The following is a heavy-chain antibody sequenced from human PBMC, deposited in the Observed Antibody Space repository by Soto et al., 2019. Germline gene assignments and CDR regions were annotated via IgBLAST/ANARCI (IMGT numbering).Heavy chain of an antibody. CDR1: GGSVSSGDYF. CDR2: IYYSGST. Sequence: SETLSLTCTVSGGSVSSGDYFWSWLRQSPGKRLEWIAYIYYSGSTNYNPSLKSRATISVDTSKSQVSLTLTSMTAADAALYYCERSPTYYYYGFDVWGQGTAVTVSS. J-gene: IGHJ6*02. V-gene: IGHV4-61*08. CDR3: ERSPTYYYYGFDV. D-gene: IGHD3-16*01.